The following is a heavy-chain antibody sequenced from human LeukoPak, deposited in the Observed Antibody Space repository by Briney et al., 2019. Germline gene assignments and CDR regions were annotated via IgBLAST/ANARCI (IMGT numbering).Heavy chain of an antibody. Sequence: GGSLRLSSAASGFTFSSYAMSWVRQAPGKGLEWVSAISGSGGSTYYADSVKGRFTISRDNSKNTLYLQMNSLRAEDTAVYYCAKDLEAPSYYFDYWGQGTLVTVSS. CDR1: GFTFSSYA. CDR2: ISGSGGST. CDR3: AKDLEAPSYYFDY. J-gene: IGHJ4*02. D-gene: IGHD1-1*01. V-gene: IGHV3-23*01.